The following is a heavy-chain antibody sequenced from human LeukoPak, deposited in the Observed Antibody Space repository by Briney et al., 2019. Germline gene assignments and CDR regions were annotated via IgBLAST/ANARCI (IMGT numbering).Heavy chain of an antibody. Sequence: ASVKVSCKASGYTFTSYAMNWVRQAPGQGLEWMGWINTNTGNPTYAQGFTGRFVFSLDTSVSTAYLQISSLKAEDTAVYYCARFPVHYDSSGYAIWGQGTMVTVSS. CDR3: ARFPVHYDSSGYAI. J-gene: IGHJ3*02. V-gene: IGHV7-4-1*02. D-gene: IGHD3-22*01. CDR1: GYTFTSYA. CDR2: INTNTGNP.